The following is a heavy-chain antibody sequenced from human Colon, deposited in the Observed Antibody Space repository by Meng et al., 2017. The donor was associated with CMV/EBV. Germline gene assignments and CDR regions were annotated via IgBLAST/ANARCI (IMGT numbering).Heavy chain of an antibody. CDR3: ARSKTITTPAYYYYYGIDV. D-gene: IGHD4-11*01. V-gene: IGHV3-21*01. CDR1: AFTFSICA. J-gene: IGHJ6*02. Sequence: GGSLRLSCAASAFTFSICAMTWVRQAPGKGLQWVSLISGSVTNTYYADSVKGRFTISRDNVENSLYLQMNSLRAEDTAVYYCARSKTITTPAYYYYYGIDVWGQGTTVTVSS. CDR2: ISGSVTNT.